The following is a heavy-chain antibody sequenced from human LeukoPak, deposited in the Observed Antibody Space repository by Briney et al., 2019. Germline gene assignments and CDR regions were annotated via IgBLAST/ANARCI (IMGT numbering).Heavy chain of an antibody. CDR3: ARHSYYYDSSGYYYVGAFDI. CDR2: IYYSRST. Sequence: SETLSLTCTVSGGSISSSSYYWGWIRQPPGKGLEWIGSIYYSRSTYYNPSLKSRVTISVDTSKNQFSLKLSSVTAADTAVYYCARHSYYYDSSGYYYVGAFDIWGQGTMVTVSS. CDR1: GGSISSSSYY. D-gene: IGHD3-22*01. J-gene: IGHJ3*02. V-gene: IGHV4-39*01.